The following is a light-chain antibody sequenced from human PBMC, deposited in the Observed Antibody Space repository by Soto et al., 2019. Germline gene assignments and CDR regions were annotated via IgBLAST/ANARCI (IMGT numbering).Light chain of an antibody. J-gene: IGKJ2*01. CDR2: KVS. CDR1: QSLVHSDGNTY. V-gene: IGKV2-30*02. CDR3: RQGTHWPGT. Sequence: DVVMTQSPLSLPVTLGQPASISCRSSQSLVHSDGNTYLNWFQQRPGQSPRRLIYKVSNRDSGGPDRFSGSGSGTDFTLKISRVEAEDVGVYYCRQGTHWPGTLGQGTKLEIK.